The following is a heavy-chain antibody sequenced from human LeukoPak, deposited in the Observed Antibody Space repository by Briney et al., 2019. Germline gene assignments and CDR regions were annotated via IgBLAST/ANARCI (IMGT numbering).Heavy chain of an antibody. J-gene: IGHJ5*02. CDR1: GCSLNRYC. Sequence: SETLSLTRTVSGCSLNRYCWSWIGQPPGKGREGIGYIYYRGSTNYNPSLKSRVTISVDTSKNQFSLKLSSVTAADTAVYYCARRLGYCSGGSCYDWFDPWGQGTLVTVSS. V-gene: IGHV4-59*08. CDR3: ARRLGYCSGGSCYDWFDP. CDR2: IYYRGST. D-gene: IGHD2-15*01.